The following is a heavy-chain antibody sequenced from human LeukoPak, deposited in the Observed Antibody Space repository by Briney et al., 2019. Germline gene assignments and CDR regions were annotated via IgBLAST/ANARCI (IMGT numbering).Heavy chain of an antibody. CDR1: GFTFSSYS. Sequence: GGSLRLSCAASGFTFSSYSMNWVRQAPGKGLEWVSSISSSSSYIYYADSVKGRFTISRDNSKNTLCLQMNSLRAEDTAVYYCARAAMVRGVDYFDSWGQGTLVTVSS. V-gene: IGHV3-21*04. CDR3: ARAAMVRGVDYFDS. CDR2: ISSSSSYI. J-gene: IGHJ4*02. D-gene: IGHD3-10*01.